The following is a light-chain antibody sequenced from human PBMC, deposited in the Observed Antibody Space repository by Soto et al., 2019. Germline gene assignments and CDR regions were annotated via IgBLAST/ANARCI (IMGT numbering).Light chain of an antibody. CDR2: EVS. J-gene: IGLJ1*01. CDR1: SSDVGGYNY. Sequence: QSVLTQPASVSGSPGQSITISCTGTSSDVGGYNYVSWYQQHPGKAPKLMIYEVSNRPSGVSNRFSGSKSGNTASLTISGLQAEDEADYYCSSYKSSSTLFGNGTKVTVL. V-gene: IGLV2-14*01. CDR3: SSYKSSSTL.